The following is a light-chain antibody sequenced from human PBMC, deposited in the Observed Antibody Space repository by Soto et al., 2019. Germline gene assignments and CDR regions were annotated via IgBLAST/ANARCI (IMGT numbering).Light chain of an antibody. CDR2: AAS. Sequence: IRMTCCSSSVSAYVEDRVTITCRASQGISSWLAWYQQKPGKAPKLLIYAASSLQSGVPSRFSGSGSGTDFTLTISSLQPEDVATSYCQQASTYPLTLRRGTQVDI. J-gene: IGKJ4*01. CDR1: QGISSW. V-gene: IGKV1D-12*01. CDR3: QQASTYPLT.